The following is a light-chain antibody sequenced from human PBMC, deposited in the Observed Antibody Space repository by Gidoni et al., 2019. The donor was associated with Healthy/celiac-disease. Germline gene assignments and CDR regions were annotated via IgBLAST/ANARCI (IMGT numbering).Light chain of an antibody. J-gene: IGLJ3*02. CDR1: SSDVGGYNY. CDR2: EVS. CDR3: SSYTSSSTWV. Sequence: QSARTQPASVSGSPGQSITISCPGTSSDVGGYNYVSWYQQHPGKAPKLMIYEVSNRPSGVSNRFSGSKSGNTASLTISGLQAEDEADYYCSSYTSSSTWVFGGGTKLTVL. V-gene: IGLV2-14*01.